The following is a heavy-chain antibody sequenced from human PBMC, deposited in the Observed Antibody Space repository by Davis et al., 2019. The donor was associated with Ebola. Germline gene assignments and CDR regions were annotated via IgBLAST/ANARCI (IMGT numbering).Heavy chain of an antibody. D-gene: IGHD3-22*01. Sequence: PGGSLRLSCAASGFTSSSSWMSWVRQAPGKGLEWVANIKQDGSEKNYVDSVKGRFTISRDNSRNTLYLQMNSLRAEDTAIYYCAKDNYFDSTDAFDIWGQGTMVTVSS. J-gene: IGHJ3*02. CDR2: IKQDGSEK. V-gene: IGHV3-7*03. CDR1: GFTSSSSW. CDR3: AKDNYFDSTDAFDI.